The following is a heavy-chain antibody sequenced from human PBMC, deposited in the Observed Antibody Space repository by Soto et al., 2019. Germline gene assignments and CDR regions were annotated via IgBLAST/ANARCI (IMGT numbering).Heavy chain of an antibody. CDR1: GFRFNSYS. CDR2: IDARSNYI. Sequence: EVQLVESGGGLVKPGGSLRVSCEASGFRFNSYSMNWVRQAPQKGLEWVSLIDARSNYIYYADSVKGRSTISRDNARNSLYLQMDSLRVEDTAVYYCVRENEMAGATSAFEYWGQGTPVTVSS. V-gene: IGHV3-21*02. J-gene: IGHJ4*02. D-gene: IGHD1-26*01. CDR3: VRENEMAGATSAFEY.